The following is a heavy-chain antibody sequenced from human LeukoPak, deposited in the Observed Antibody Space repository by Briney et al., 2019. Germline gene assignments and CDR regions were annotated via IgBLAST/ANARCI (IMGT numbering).Heavy chain of an antibody. CDR2: IYTSGST. D-gene: IGHD5-24*01. CDR1: GGSISSGSYY. V-gene: IGHV4-61*02. Sequence: PSQTLSLTCTVSGGSISSGSYYWSWIRQPAGKGLEWIGRIYTSGSTNYNPSLKSRVTISVDTSKNQFSLKLSSVTAADTAVYYCARGGEMATWVDYWGQGTLVTVSS. CDR3: ARGGEMATWVDY. J-gene: IGHJ4*02.